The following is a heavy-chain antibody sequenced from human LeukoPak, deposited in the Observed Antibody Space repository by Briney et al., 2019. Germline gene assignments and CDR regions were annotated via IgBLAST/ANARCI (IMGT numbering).Heavy chain of an antibody. CDR2: INPNSGGT. D-gene: IGHD3-22*01. Sequence: ASVKVSCKASGYTFTGYYMHWVRQAPGQGLEWMGWINPNSGGTNYAQKFQGRVTMTRDTSISTAYMELSRLRSDDTAVYYCASAPADSSGYYYVYWGQGTLVTVSS. V-gene: IGHV1-2*02. J-gene: IGHJ4*02. CDR3: ASAPADSSGYYYVY. CDR1: GYTFTGYY.